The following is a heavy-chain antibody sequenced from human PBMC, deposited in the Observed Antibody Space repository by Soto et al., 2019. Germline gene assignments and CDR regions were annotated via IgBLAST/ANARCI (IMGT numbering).Heavy chain of an antibody. CDR1: GGTFSSYA. V-gene: IGHV1-69*13. D-gene: IGHD5-12*01. Sequence: SVKVSCKASGGTFSSYAISWVRQAPGQGLEWMGGIIPIFGTANYAQKFQGRVTITADESTSTAYMELSSLRSEDTAVYYCARGRDRYSGYVGYYYGMDVWGQGTTVTVSS. CDR3: ARGRDRYSGYVGYYYGMDV. J-gene: IGHJ6*02. CDR2: IIPIFGTA.